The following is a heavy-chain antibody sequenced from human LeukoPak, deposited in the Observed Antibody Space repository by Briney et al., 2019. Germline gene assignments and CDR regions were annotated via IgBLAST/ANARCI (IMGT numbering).Heavy chain of an antibody. V-gene: IGHV4-59*01. CDR3: ARAEAYCGGDCYPDAFDI. J-gene: IGHJ3*02. CDR2: IYYSGST. Sequence: SETLSLTSTVSGGSISSYYWSWIRQPPGKGLEWIGYIYYSGSTNYNPSLKSRVTISVDTSKNQFSLKLSSVTAADTAVYYCARAEAYCGGDCYPDAFDIWGQGTMVTVSS. D-gene: IGHD2-21*02. CDR1: GGSISSYY.